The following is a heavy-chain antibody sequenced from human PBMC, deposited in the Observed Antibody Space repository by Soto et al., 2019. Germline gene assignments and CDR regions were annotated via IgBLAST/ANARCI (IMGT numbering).Heavy chain of an antibody. V-gene: IGHV3-21*01. CDR1: GFTFSSYS. CDR3: ARDRSSGSYRADAFDI. D-gene: IGHD3-10*01. CDR2: ISSSSSYI. Sequence: GGSLRLSCAASGFTFSSYSMNWVRQAPGKGLEWVSSISSSSSYIYYADSVKGRFTISRDNAKNSLYLQMNSLRAEDTAVYYCARDRSSGSYRADAFDIWGQGTMVTVSS. J-gene: IGHJ3*02.